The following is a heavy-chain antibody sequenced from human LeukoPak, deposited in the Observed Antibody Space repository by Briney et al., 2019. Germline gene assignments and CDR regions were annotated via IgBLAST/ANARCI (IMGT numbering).Heavy chain of an antibody. CDR2: IYYSGNT. D-gene: IGHD3-10*01. CDR3: ARGPRITLIRGGQWYYYMDV. CDR1: GVSISSSNSY. V-gene: IGHV4-39*01. J-gene: IGHJ6*03. Sequence: SETLSLTCTVSGVSISSSNSYWGWIRQPPGKGLEWIGSIYYSGNTYYNASLKSQVSISIDTSKNQFSLRLTSVTAADTAVYYCARGPRITLIRGGQWYYYMDVWGKGTTVTISS.